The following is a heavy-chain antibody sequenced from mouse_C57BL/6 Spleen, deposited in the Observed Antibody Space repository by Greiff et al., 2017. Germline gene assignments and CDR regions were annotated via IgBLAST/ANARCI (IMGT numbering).Heavy chain of an antibody. J-gene: IGHJ2*01. CDR3: ARPLTTVGAEDY. D-gene: IGHD1-1*01. CDR1: GSTFTSYG. CDR2: IYPRSGNT. Sequence: QVQLQQPGAELARPGASVKLSCTASGSTFTSYGISWVKQRTGQGLEWIGEIYPRSGNTYYNEKFKGKATLTADKSSSTANRELRNLTSEDSAVDFCARPLTTVGAEDYWGQGTTLTVAS. V-gene: IGHV1-81*01.